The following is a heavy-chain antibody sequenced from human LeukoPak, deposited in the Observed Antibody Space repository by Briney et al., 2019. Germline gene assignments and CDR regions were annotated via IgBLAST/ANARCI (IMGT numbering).Heavy chain of an antibody. D-gene: IGHD4-17*01. V-gene: IGHV1-46*01. Sequence: ASVKVSCKASGYTFTRNYMHWVRQAPGQGLEWMGIINPRGGSTTYAQKFHGRLTMTRDTSTRTVYMELSSLRSEDTAVYYCAREDADYTFSFDFWGQGTLVTVSS. CDR1: GYTFTRNY. CDR2: INPRGGST. J-gene: IGHJ4*02. CDR3: AREDADYTFSFDF.